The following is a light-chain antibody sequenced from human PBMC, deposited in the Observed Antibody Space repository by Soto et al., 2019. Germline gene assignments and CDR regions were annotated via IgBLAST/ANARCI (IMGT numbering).Light chain of an antibody. V-gene: IGKV1-39*01. CDR2: GAS. J-gene: IGKJ1*01. CDR3: QQSYSAPWT. Sequence: MTQSPATLSVSPGERATITCRASQSISSYLNWYQQKPGKVPKLLIYGASSVQSGVPSRFSGGGSGTDFTLTISSLQPEDYAAYYCQQSYSAPWTFGQGTEVEIK. CDR1: QSISSY.